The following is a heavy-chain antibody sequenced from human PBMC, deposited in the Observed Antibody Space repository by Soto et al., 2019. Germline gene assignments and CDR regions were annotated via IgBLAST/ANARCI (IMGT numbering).Heavy chain of an antibody. Sequence: QVQLVQSGAEVKKPGASVKVSCKASGYTFTSYGIIWVRQAPGQGLEWMGWISAYNGNTNYAQKLQGRVTMTTDTSTSTAYMELRSLRSDDTAVYYCARDYGDYSNYYYYYYGMDVWGQGTTVTVSS. V-gene: IGHV1-18*01. D-gene: IGHD4-17*01. J-gene: IGHJ6*02. CDR3: ARDYGDYSNYYYYYYGMDV. CDR1: GYTFTSYG. CDR2: ISAYNGNT.